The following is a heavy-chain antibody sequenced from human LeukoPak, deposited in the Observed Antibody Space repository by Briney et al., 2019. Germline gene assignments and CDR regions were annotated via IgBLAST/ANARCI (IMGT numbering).Heavy chain of an antibody. Sequence: SQTLSLTCAVSGGSISSGGYSWSWIRQPPGKGLEWIGYIYHSGSTYYNPSLKSRVTISVDRSKNQFSLKLSSVTAADTAVYYCARETGNSVFDYWGQGTLVTVSS. CDR2: IYHSGST. D-gene: IGHD4-23*01. V-gene: IGHV4-30-2*01. CDR3: ARETGNSVFDY. J-gene: IGHJ4*02. CDR1: GGSISSGGYS.